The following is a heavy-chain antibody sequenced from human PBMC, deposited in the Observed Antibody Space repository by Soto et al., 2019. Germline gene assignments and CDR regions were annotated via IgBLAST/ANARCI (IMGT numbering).Heavy chain of an antibody. J-gene: IGHJ6*02. D-gene: IGHD3-16*01. CDR1: GFTFSSYD. CDR2: IGTGGDT. Sequence: EVQLVESGGGLVQPGGSLRLSCAASGFTFSSYDMHWVRQATGKGLEWVSAIGTGGDTYYPGSVKGGSTISRENAKSSLYLQMSSLRAGDTAVYYCARDLHGGRDVWGHGTTLTVSS. CDR3: ARDLHGGRDV. V-gene: IGHV3-13*01.